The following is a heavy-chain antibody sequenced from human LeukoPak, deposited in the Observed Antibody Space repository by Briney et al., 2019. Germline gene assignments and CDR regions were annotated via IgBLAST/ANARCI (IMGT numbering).Heavy chain of an antibody. CDR3: ARDNRVGAAYY. J-gene: IGHJ4*02. CDR1: GGTFSSYP. D-gene: IGHD1-26*01. V-gene: IGHV1-69*06. Sequence: ASVKVSCKASGGTFSSYPISWVRQAPGQGLEWMGGIIPIFGSANYAQKFQGRVTITADKSTSTAYMELSSLRSEDTAVYYCARDNRVGAAYYWGQGTLVTVSS. CDR2: IIPIFGSA.